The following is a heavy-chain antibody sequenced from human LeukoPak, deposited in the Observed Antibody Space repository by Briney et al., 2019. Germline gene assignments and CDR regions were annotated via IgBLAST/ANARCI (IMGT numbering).Heavy chain of an antibody. CDR2: IYSSGSA. V-gene: IGHV4-59*02. D-gene: IGHD3-10*01. Sequence: PSETLCLSCAVSGCTVSNNYRSWIRQPPGKGLEWIGYIYSSGSANYNASLKSRFTISVDDSKNQFSLQLNTLPAADTAVYYCASGGALWFGDLLDGWGQGTLVTVSS. J-gene: IGHJ4*02. CDR3: ASGGALWFGDLLDG. CDR1: GCTVSNNY.